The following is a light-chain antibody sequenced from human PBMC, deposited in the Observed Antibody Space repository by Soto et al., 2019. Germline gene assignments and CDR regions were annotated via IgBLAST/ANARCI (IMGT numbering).Light chain of an antibody. Sequence: DIQMTQSPSSLSASVGDRVTITCRASQTISNYLNWYQQKPGKAPGLLIFAASSLQSGVPSRFSGSRSGRNFTLAISSLQPEDSAVYYCQQTDSVPPTFGRGTKVDI. CDR3: QQTDSVPPT. CDR1: QTISNY. V-gene: IGKV1-39*01. CDR2: AAS. J-gene: IGKJ1*01.